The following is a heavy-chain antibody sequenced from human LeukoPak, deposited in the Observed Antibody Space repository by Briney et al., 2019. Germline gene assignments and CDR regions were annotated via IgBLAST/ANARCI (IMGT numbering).Heavy chain of an antibody. CDR1: GGSISSSNW. D-gene: IGHD5-24*01. CDR3: ARRTPDGYNYVFDY. CDR2: IYHSGST. V-gene: IGHV4-4*02. Sequence: ASETLSLTCAVSGGSISSSNWWSWVRQPPGKGLEWIGEIYHSGSTNYNPSLKSRVTISVDKSKNQFSLKLSSVTAADTAVYYCARRTPDGYNYVFDYWGQGTLVTVSS. J-gene: IGHJ4*02.